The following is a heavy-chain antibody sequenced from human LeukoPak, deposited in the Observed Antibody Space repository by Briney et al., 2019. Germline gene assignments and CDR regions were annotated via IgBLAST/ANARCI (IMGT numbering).Heavy chain of an antibody. CDR3: ARDRDWGCSYCSY. J-gene: IGHJ4*02. V-gene: IGHV3-33*01. D-gene: IGHD7-27*01. Sequence: GGSLRLSCAASGFTFSSYGMHWVRQAPGKGLEWVAVIRFDGSNKYYADSVKGRFTISRDNSKNTLYLQMNSLRAEDTAVYYCARDRDWGCSYCSYWGQGTLVTVSS. CDR1: GFTFSSYG. CDR2: IRFDGSNK.